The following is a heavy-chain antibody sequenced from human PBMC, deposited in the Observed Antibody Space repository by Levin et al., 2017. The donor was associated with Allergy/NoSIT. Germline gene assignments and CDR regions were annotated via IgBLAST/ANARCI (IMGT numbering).Heavy chain of an antibody. D-gene: IGHD3-22*01. V-gene: IGHV3-49*03. CDR1: GFTFGDFA. CDR3: TRLPRNGYCYPFDF. CDR2: ITSKRYGATP. Sequence: GESLKISCAGSGFTFGDFALTWFRQAPGKGLEWVGFITSKRYGATPQYAASGKGRFTISRDDSKSIAYLQMSSLKTEDTAVYFCTRLPRNGYCYPFDFWGQGTLVTVSS. J-gene: IGHJ4*02.